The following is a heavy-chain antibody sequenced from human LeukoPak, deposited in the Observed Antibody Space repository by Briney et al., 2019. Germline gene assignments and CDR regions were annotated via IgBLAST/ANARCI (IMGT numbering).Heavy chain of an antibody. CDR3: ARERWLRKYYYGMDV. CDR1: GFTFSSYW. D-gene: IGHD5-12*01. V-gene: IGHV3-7*01. Sequence: GGSLRLSCAASGFTFSSYWMSWVRQAPGKGLEWVANIKQDGSERYYVDSVKGRFTIFRDNAKNSLYLQMNSLRAEDTAVYYCARERWLRKYYYGMDVWAKGPRSPSP. J-gene: IGHJ6*02. CDR2: IKQDGSER.